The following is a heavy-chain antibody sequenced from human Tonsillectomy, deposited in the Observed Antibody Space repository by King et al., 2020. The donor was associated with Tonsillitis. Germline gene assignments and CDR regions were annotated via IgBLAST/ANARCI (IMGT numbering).Heavy chain of an antibody. Sequence: VQLVESGGGVVRPGGSLRLSCAAAGFTFSSYAMHWVRQAPGKGLEWVAVISDNRNNKYCADSVKGRFTLSRDISKNTLYLQMNILGAGDTALYYCARGGSYSGFGDAFDIWGQGTMVTVSS. CDR3: ARGGSYSGFGDAFDI. CDR1: GFTFSSYA. D-gene: IGHD5-12*01. V-gene: IGHV3-30*01. J-gene: IGHJ3*02. CDR2: ISDNRNNK.